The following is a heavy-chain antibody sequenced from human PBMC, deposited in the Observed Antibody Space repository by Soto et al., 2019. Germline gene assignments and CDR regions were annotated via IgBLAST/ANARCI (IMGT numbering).Heavy chain of an antibody. CDR2: IYWHDGK. Sequence: SGPTGEPTQTLTLTCTFSGFSLSTTGVGVGWIRQPPGKALEWLALIYWHDGKRYSPSLKSRLTITKDASKNQVVLTMTDVDPVDTATYYCAHRGGAAVGLYYFDYWGPGTLVTVSS. V-gene: IGHV2-5*01. J-gene: IGHJ4*02. CDR1: GFSLSTTGVG. D-gene: IGHD6-13*01. CDR3: AHRGGAAVGLYYFDY.